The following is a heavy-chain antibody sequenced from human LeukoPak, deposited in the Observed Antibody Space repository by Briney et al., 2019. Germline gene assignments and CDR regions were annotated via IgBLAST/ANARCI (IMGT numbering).Heavy chain of an antibody. CDR2: INPSGAGT. Sequence: ASVKVSCKASGYTFTIYYIHWVRQAPGQGLEWMGVINPSGAGTTYAQKFQGRVTMTRDTSISTAYMELSRLRSDDTAAYYCARGPIIDIAIVPAADEYYYMDVWGKGTTVTVSS. CDR1: GYTFTIYY. CDR3: ARGPIIDIAIVPAADEYYYMDV. D-gene: IGHD2-2*01. J-gene: IGHJ6*03. V-gene: IGHV1-46*01.